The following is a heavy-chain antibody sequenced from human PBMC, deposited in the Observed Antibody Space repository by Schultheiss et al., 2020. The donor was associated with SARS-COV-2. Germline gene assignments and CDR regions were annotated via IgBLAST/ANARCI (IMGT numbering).Heavy chain of an antibody. Sequence: SETLSLTCTVSGGSISSYYWSWIRQPPGKGLEWIGYIFYSGSTNYNPSLKSRVTISVDTSKNQLSLKLTSVTTADTGMYYCARKTQLLYAFDIWGQGTMVTVSS. CDR1: GGSISSYY. CDR2: IFYSGST. J-gene: IGHJ3*02. V-gene: IGHV4-59*01. CDR3: ARKTQLLYAFDI. D-gene: IGHD2-2*01.